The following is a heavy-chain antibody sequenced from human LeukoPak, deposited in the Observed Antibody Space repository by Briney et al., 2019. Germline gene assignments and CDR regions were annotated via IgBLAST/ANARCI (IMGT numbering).Heavy chain of an antibody. Sequence: SETLSLTCAVYGGSFSGYYWSWIRQPPGKGLEWIGEINHSGSTNYNPSLKSRVTISLDTSNNQFSLKLSSVTAADTAVYYCATYTEDYSGPAFAPWGQGTLVIVSS. CDR2: INHSGST. D-gene: IGHD3-16*01. V-gene: IGHV4-34*01. CDR3: ATYTEDYSGPAFAP. CDR1: GGSFSGYY. J-gene: IGHJ5*02.